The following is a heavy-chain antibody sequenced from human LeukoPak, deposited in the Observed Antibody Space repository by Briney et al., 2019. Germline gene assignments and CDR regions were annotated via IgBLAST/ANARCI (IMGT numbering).Heavy chain of an antibody. Sequence: ETLSLTCTVSGGSISSSSYYWGWIRQPPGRGLEWVSSIRPSGDNTYYGDSVKGRFTISRDNSKNTVYLQMNNMRVDDTAVYYCARVAGWHWFDPWGQGTLVTVSS. V-gene: IGHV3-23*01. CDR2: IRPSGDNT. J-gene: IGHJ5*02. CDR1: GGSISSSSYY. CDR3: ARVAGWHWFDP. D-gene: IGHD6-19*01.